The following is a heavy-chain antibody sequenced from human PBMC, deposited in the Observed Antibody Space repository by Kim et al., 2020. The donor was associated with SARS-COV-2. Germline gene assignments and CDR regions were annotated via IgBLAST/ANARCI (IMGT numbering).Heavy chain of an antibody. D-gene: IGHD3-10*01. Sequence: LKSRVTISVDTSKNQFSLKLSSVTAADTAVYYCARSDLYGSGSYYSLDYWGQGTLVTVSS. J-gene: IGHJ4*02. V-gene: IGHV4-39*01. CDR3: ARSDLYGSGSYYSLDY.